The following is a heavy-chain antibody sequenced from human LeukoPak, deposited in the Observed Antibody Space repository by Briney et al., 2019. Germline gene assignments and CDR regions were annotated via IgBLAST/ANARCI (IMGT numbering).Heavy chain of an antibody. V-gene: IGHV3-30*02. D-gene: IGHD3/OR15-3a*01. J-gene: IGHJ4*02. Sequence: PGGSLRLSCAASGFTFSSYGMHWVRQAPGKGLEWVAFIRYDGSNKYSADSVKGRFTISRDNSKNTLYLQMNSLRAEDTAVYYCAKDRGGDKGIWTTYYFDHWGQGTLVTVSS. CDR1: GFTFSSYG. CDR2: IRYDGSNK. CDR3: AKDRGGDKGIWTTYYFDH.